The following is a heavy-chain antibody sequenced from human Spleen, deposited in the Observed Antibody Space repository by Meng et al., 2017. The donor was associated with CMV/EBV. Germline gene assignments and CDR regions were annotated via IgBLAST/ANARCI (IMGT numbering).Heavy chain of an antibody. Sequence: SVKVSCKASGGTFSSYAISWVRQAPGQGLAWMGGIIPILGIANYAQKFQGRVTITADKSTSTAYMEVSSLRSEDTAVYYRSRGGLPNDYYYGIDVWGQGTTVTVSS. V-gene: IGHV1-69*10. D-gene: IGHD2-21*02. J-gene: IGHJ6*02. CDR2: IIPILGIA. CDR1: GGTFSSYA. CDR3: SRGGLPNDYYYGIDV.